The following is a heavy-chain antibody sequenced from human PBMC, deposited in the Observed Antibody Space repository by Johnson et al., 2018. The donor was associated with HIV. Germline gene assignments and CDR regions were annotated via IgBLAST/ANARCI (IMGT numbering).Heavy chain of an antibody. CDR3: GKGKFSMKVVIFIDI. V-gene: IGHV3-23*04. D-gene: IGHD3-22*01. CDR1: GFNFSNHA. CDR2: ISDSGENT. Sequence: VQLVESGGGLVQPGGSLRVSCTASGFNFSNHAMSLVRQAPGKGLECVSGISDSGENTYYADSVKGRFTISRDNSKNTLYLQMNSLRAEDTAIYYCGKGKFSMKVVIFIDIWGQGTMVIVSS. J-gene: IGHJ3*02.